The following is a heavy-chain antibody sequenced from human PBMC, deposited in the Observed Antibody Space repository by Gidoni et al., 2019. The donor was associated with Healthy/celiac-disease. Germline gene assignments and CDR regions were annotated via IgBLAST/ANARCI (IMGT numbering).Heavy chain of an antibody. CDR3: ARIHYYDSSGYLYYFDY. J-gene: IGHJ4*02. CDR1: GFSPSTSGMC. D-gene: IGHD3-22*01. Sequence: QVTLRESGPALVKPTQTLTLTCPFSGFSPSTSGMCVSWIRQPPGKALEWLALIDWDDDKYYSTSLKTRLTISKDTSKNQVVLTMTNMDPVDTATYYCARIHYYDSSGYLYYFDYWGQGTLVTVSS. CDR2: IDWDDDK. V-gene: IGHV2-70*01.